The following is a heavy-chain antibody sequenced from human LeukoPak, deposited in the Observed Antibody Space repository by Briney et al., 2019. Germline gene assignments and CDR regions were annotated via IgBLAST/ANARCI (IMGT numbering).Heavy chain of an antibody. CDR3: ARGPPRGKYYYMDV. CDR2: ICTASDT. CDR1: GVTFSSFD. J-gene: IGHJ6*03. V-gene: IGHV3-13*01. Sequence: GGSLRLSCAASGVTFSSFDMHWVRQPPGQGLEWVSTICTASDTYYPGSVEGRFTLSRDNAKNSLYLQMNSLTAGDTAVYYCARGPPRGKYYYMDVWGKGTTVTVSS. D-gene: IGHD1-1*01.